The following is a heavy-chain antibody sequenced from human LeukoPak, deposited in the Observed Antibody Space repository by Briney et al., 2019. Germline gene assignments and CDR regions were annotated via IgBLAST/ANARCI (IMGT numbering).Heavy chain of an antibody. J-gene: IGHJ6*02. Sequence: KPSETLSLTCAVSGGSISSGGYSWSWIRQPPGKGLEWIGYIYHSGSTYYNPSLKSRVTISVDRSKNQFSLKLSSVTAADTAVYYCARETLYSSSWYGYGYYYYGMDVWGQGTTVTVSS. CDR1: GGSISSGGYS. D-gene: IGHD6-13*01. CDR2: IYHSGST. CDR3: ARETLYSSSWYGYGYYYYGMDV. V-gene: IGHV4-30-2*01.